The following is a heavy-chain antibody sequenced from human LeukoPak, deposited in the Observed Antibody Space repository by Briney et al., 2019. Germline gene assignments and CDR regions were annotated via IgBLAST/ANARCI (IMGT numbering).Heavy chain of an antibody. Sequence: PSESLSLTCTVSGGSISSSSYYWGWIRQPPGKGLEWIGIIYYSGSTYYNPSLKSRVTISVDTSKNQFSLKLSSVTAADTAVYYCARDLVYKEMATIPPHWFDPWGQGTLVTVSS. CDR3: ARDLVYKEMATIPPHWFDP. V-gene: IGHV4-39*07. D-gene: IGHD5-24*01. CDR1: GGSISSSSYY. J-gene: IGHJ5*02. CDR2: IYYSGST.